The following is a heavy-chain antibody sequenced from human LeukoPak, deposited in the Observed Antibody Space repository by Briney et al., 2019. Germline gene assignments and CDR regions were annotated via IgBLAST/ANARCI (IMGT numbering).Heavy chain of an antibody. CDR2: INPNSGGT. V-gene: IGHV1-2*06. CDR3: ARYFDYYYDSSGYYGY. CDR1: GYTFTGYY. D-gene: IGHD3-22*01. J-gene: IGHJ4*02. Sequence: ASVKVSCKASGYTFTGYYMHWVRQAPGQGLEWMGRINPNSGGTNYAQKFQGRVTITADESTSTAYMELSSLRSEDTAVYYCARYFDYYYDSSGYYGYWGQGTLVTVSS.